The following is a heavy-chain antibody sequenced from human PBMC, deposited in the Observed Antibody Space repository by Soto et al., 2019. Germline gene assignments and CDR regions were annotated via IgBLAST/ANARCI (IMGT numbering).Heavy chain of an antibody. CDR3: ERGRHVVVVTAALDY. V-gene: IGHV1-46*01. J-gene: IGHJ4*02. CDR1: GDTFTDYY. D-gene: IGHD2-21*02. Sequence: QVQLVQSGAEVKKPGASVKVSCKASGDTFTDYYIHWVRQAPGQGLEWMGTVNPSGGHTTYAQHFPGRMTMTRDTSNRTLYMELTSLTSEDTAVYYCERGRHVVVVTAALDYWGQGTLVTVSS. CDR2: VNPSGGHT.